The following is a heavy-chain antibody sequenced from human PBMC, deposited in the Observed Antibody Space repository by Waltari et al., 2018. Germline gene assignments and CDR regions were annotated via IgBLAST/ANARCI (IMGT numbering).Heavy chain of an antibody. CDR2: ICRSGST. Sequence: QVQLPESGPGLVKPSGTLSLTCAVSGGSISSSNWWSGVRQPPGKGLEWIGEICRSGSTNYNPSLKSRVTISVDKSKNQFSLKLSSVTAADTAVYYCARARGCSGGSCYSLDYWGQGTLVTVSS. CDR1: GGSISSSNW. D-gene: IGHD2-15*01. J-gene: IGHJ4*02. CDR3: ARARGCSGGSCYSLDY. V-gene: IGHV4-4*02.